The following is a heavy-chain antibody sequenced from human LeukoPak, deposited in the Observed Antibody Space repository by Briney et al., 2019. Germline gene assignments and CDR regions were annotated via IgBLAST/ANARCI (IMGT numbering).Heavy chain of an antibody. CDR3: AKDGMSMYSSWFDY. Sequence: GGSLRLSCAASGFIVSSNYMSWVRQAPGKGLEWISYVSSSGTTIYYADSVKGRFTISRDNAKNSLYLQLNSLRAEDTAVYYCAKDGMSMYSSWFDYWGQGTLVTVSS. CDR1: GFIVSSNY. V-gene: IGHV3-11*04. D-gene: IGHD6-13*01. CDR2: VSSSGTTI. J-gene: IGHJ4*02.